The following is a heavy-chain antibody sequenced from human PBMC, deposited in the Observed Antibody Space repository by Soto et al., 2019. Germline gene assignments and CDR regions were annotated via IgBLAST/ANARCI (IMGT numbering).Heavy chain of an antibody. CDR1: GYTFTSYD. V-gene: IGHV1-8*01. D-gene: IGHD3-22*01. Sequence: ASVKVSCKASGYTFTSYDINWVRQATGQGLEWMGWMNPNSGNTGYAQKFQGRVTMTRNTSISTAYMELSSLRSEDTAVYYCARPYDSSGLALNDAFDIWGQGTMVTVSS. CDR3: ARPYDSSGLALNDAFDI. J-gene: IGHJ3*02. CDR2: MNPNSGNT.